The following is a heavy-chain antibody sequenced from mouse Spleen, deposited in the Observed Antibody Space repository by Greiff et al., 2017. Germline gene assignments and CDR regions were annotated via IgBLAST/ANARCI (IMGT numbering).Heavy chain of an antibody. V-gene: IGHV1-4*01. CDR1: GYTFTSYT. J-gene: IGHJ3*01. Sequence: LQESGAELARPGASVKMSCKASGYTFTSYTMHWVKQRPGQGLEWIGYINPSSGYTKYNQKFKDKAALTADKSSSTAYMQLSSLTSEDSAVYYCARTSSNSAWFAYWGQGTLVTVSA. CDR3: ARTSSNSAWFAY. D-gene: IGHD2-5*01. CDR2: INPSSGYT.